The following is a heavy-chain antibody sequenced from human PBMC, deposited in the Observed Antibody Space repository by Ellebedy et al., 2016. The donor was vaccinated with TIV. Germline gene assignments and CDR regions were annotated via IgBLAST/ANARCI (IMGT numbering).Heavy chain of an antibody. Sequence: GESLKISCAASGFTFSTYAMSWVRQAPGKGLEWVSTIGGSGDSTYYADSVKGRFTISRDNSKNTLFLQMNSLRAEDTAVYYCAKEGYYDFWSGYSQGYWYFDLWGRGTLVTVSS. CDR3: AKEGYYDFWSGYSQGYWYFDL. CDR2: IGGSGDST. J-gene: IGHJ2*01. V-gene: IGHV3-23*01. CDR1: GFTFSTYA. D-gene: IGHD3-3*01.